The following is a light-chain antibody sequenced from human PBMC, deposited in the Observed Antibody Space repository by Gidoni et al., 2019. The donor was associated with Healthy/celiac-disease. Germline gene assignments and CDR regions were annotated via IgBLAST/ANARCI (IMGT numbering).Light chain of an antibody. CDR2: DVR. CDR3: SSYTSSSTLDVV. V-gene: IGLV2-14*03. Sequence: QSALTQHASVSGSPGQSIPISCTGTSSDVGGYNYVSWYQQHPGKAPKLMIYDVRNRPSGVSNRFSGSKSGNPASLTISGLQAEDEADYYCSSYTSSSTLDVVFGGGTKLTVL. CDR1: SSDVGGYNY. J-gene: IGLJ2*01.